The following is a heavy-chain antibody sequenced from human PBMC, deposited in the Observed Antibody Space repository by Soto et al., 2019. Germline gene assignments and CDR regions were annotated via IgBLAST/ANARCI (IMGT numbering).Heavy chain of an antibody. V-gene: IGHV3-23*01. Sequence: GGSLRLSCAASGFTFSSYAMSWVRQAPGKGLEWVSAISGSGGSTYYADSVKGRFTISRDNSKNTLYLQMNSLRAEDTAVYYCAKGHITIFGVVIPQFDYWGQGTLVTVSS. J-gene: IGHJ4*02. CDR1: GFTFSSYA. D-gene: IGHD3-3*01. CDR2: ISGSGGST. CDR3: AKGHITIFGVVIPQFDY.